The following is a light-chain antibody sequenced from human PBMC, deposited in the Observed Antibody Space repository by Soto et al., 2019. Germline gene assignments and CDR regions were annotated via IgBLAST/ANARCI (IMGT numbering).Light chain of an antibody. CDR2: SAS. CDR1: ERINKY. CDR3: QQADSFPIT. Sequence: IQMTQSPSSLSASVGDRVTITCRASERINKYLNWYQQKPGRAPKLLIYSASSLQSGIPSRFSGSGSGTDFTDFTLTISSLQPEDFATYFCQQADSFPITFAQGTRLEIK. J-gene: IGKJ5*01. V-gene: IGKV1-39*01.